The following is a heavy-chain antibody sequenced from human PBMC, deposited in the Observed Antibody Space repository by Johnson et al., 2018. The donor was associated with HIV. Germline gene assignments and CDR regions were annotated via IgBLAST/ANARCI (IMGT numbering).Heavy chain of an antibody. J-gene: IGHJ3*02. CDR2: INWNGGST. CDR1: GFTFSSYA. D-gene: IGHD2-21*02. Sequence: VQLVESGGGVVQPGRSLRLSCAASGFTFSSYAMSWVRQAPGKGLEWVSGINWNGGSTGYADSVKGRFTISRDNAKNSLYLQMNSLRAEDTAVYYCARGQRGGDGHPHACDIWGQGTMVTVSS. V-gene: IGHV3-20*04. CDR3: ARGQRGGDGHPHACDI.